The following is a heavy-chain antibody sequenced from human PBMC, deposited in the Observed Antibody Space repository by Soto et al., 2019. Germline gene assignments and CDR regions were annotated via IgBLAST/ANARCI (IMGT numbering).Heavy chain of an antibody. Sequence: PGGSLRLSCAASGFSVSNNYMTWVRQAPGKGPEWVSVIYSGGSTFYADSVKGRFTISRDTSKSTLYLQMNSLRAEDTAVYYCVRQYSGSLDYWGQGTLVTVSS. D-gene: IGHD1-26*01. CDR1: GFSVSNNY. CDR2: IYSGGST. J-gene: IGHJ4*02. CDR3: VRQYSGSLDY. V-gene: IGHV3-53*01.